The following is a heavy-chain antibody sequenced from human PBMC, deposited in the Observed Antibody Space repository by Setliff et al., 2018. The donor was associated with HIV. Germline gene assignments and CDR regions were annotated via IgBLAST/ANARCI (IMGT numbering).Heavy chain of an antibody. Sequence: SVKVSCKASGGTFSSYAISWVRQAPGGLEWMGGIIPIFGTANYAQKFQGRVTITADESASTAYMELSSLRSDDTAVYYCARGRSGSLYWYFDLWGRGTLVTVSS. V-gene: IGHV1-69*13. D-gene: IGHD3-3*01. CDR3: ARGRSGSLYWYFDL. CDR1: GGTFSSYA. CDR2: IIPIFGTA. J-gene: IGHJ2*01.